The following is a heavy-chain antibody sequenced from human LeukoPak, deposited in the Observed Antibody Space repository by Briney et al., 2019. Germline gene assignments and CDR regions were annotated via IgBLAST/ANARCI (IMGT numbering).Heavy chain of an antibody. CDR1: GYTFTSYG. D-gene: IGHD6-19*01. CDR3: ARDYEYSSGWYGLNLDYYYYYGMDV. CDR2: ISAYNGNT. Sequence: EASVKVSCKASGYTFTSYGISWVRQAPGQGLEWMGWISAYNGNTNYAQKLQGRVTMTTDTSTSTAYMELRSLRSDDTAVYYCARDYEYSSGWYGLNLDYYYYYGMDVWGQGTTVTVSS. J-gene: IGHJ6*02. V-gene: IGHV1-18*01.